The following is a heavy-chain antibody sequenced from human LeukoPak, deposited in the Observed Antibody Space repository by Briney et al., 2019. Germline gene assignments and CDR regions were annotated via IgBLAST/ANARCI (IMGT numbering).Heavy chain of an antibody. J-gene: IGHJ4*02. CDR3: ARSNSGYERVDYFDY. CDR1: GGTFSSYA. V-gene: IGHV1-69*05. D-gene: IGHD5-12*01. CDR2: IIPIFGTA. Sequence: SVKVSFKASGGTFSSYAISWVRQAPGQGLEWMGGIIPIFGTANYAQKFQGRVTITTDESTSTAYMELSSLRSEDTAVYYCARSNSGYERVDYFDYWGQGTLVTVSS.